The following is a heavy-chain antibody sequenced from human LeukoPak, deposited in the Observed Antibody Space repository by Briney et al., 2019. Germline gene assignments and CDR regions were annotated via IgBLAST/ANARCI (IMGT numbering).Heavy chain of an antibody. Sequence: GASVKVSCKASGYTFTSYYMHWVRQAPGQGLEWMGIINPSGGSTSYAQKFQGRVTMTRDTSTSTVYMELSSLRSEDTAVYYCARGYCSSTSCYDAFDIWGQGTMVTVSS. D-gene: IGHD2-2*01. CDR1: GYTFTSYY. J-gene: IGHJ3*02. V-gene: IGHV1-46*01. CDR2: INPSGGST. CDR3: ARGYCSSTSCYDAFDI.